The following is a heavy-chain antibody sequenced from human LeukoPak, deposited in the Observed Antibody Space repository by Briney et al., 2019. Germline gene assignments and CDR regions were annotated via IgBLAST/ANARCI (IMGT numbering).Heavy chain of an antibody. CDR1: GGTFSSYA. J-gene: IGHJ6*02. CDR3: ARDASRESHYYYYGMDV. CDR2: IIPILGIA. V-gene: IGHV1-69*04. D-gene: IGHD6-6*01. Sequence: ASVKVSCKASGGTFSSYAISWVRQAPGEGLEWMGSIIPILGIANYAQKFQGRVTITADKSTSTAYMELSSLRSEDTAVYYCARDASRESHYYYYGMDVWGQGTTVTVSS.